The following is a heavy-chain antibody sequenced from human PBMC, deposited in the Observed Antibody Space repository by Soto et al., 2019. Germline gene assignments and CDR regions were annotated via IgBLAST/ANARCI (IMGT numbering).Heavy chain of an antibody. Sequence: GGSLRLSCAASGFTFSDYYMSWIRQAPGKGLEWVSYISSSGSTIYYADSVKGRFTISRDNAKSSLYLQMNSLRAEDTAVYYCARGWGLDIVVVVAALAQDVWGKGTTVTVSS. J-gene: IGHJ6*04. CDR2: ISSSGSTI. D-gene: IGHD2-15*01. V-gene: IGHV3-11*01. CDR3: ARGWGLDIVVVVAALAQDV. CDR1: GFTFSDYY.